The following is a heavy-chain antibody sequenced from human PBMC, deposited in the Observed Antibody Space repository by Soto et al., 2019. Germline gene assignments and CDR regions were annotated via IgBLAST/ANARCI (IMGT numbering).Heavy chain of an antibody. Sequence: SETLSLTCTVSGGSISSSSYYWGWIRQPPGKGLEWIGSIYYSGRTYYNPSLKSRVTISVDTSKNQFSLKLSSVTAADTAVYYCASCGVTMVRGVISWFDPWGQGTLVTVSS. CDR1: GGSISSSSYY. V-gene: IGHV4-39*01. CDR2: IYYSGRT. J-gene: IGHJ5*02. CDR3: ASCGVTMVRGVISWFDP. D-gene: IGHD3-10*01.